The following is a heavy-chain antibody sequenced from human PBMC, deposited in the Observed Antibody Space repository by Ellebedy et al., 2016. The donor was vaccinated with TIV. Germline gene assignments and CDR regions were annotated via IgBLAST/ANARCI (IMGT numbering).Heavy chain of an antibody. Sequence: GGSLRLSXVASGFTFNTYAIHWVRQAPGRGLECVALISHDETSKNYADSVKGRFTISRDNSKNTLYLQMNSLRGEDTAVYYCARDAYGSIDYWGQGTLVTVSS. CDR1: GFTFNTYA. V-gene: IGHV3-30-3*01. D-gene: IGHD2-21*01. CDR2: ISHDETSK. J-gene: IGHJ4*02. CDR3: ARDAYGSIDY.